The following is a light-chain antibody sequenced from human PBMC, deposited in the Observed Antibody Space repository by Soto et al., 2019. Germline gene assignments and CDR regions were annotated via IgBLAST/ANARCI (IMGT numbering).Light chain of an antibody. V-gene: IGKV1-5*03. CDR3: QQYDNLPT. CDR2: KAS. J-gene: IGKJ4*01. CDR1: QSISSW. Sequence: DIQMTQSPSTLPASVGDRVTITCRASQSISSWLAWYQQKPGKAPKLLIYKASSLESGVPSRFSGSGSGTEFTLTISSLQPEDIATYYCQQYDNLPTFGGGTKVDIK.